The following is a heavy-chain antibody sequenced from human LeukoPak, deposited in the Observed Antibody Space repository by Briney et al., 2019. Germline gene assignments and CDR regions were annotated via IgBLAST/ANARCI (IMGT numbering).Heavy chain of an antibody. V-gene: IGHV3-30*04. D-gene: IGHD1-1*01. J-gene: IGHJ5*02. Sequence: GGSLRLSCAASGFTFSSYAMHWVRQAPGKGLEWGAVISYDGSNKYYADSVKGRFTISRDNSKNTLYLQMNSLRAEDTAVYYCARGPTGTPKYNWFDPWGQGTLVTVSS. CDR2: ISYDGSNK. CDR1: GFTFSSYA. CDR3: ARGPTGTPKYNWFDP.